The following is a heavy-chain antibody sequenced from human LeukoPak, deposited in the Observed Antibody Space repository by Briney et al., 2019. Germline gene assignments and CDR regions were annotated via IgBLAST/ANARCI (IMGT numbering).Heavy chain of an antibody. CDR2: ISSSSSYI. Sequence: GGSLRLSCAASGFTFSSYSMNWVRQAPGKGLEWVSSISSSSSYIYYADSVKGRFTISRDNAKNSLYLQMNSLRAEDTAVYYCARANSLDPRAVTFDIWGQGTMVTVSS. D-gene: IGHD3/OR15-3a*01. J-gene: IGHJ3*02. CDR3: ARANSLDPRAVTFDI. V-gene: IGHV3-21*01. CDR1: GFTFSSYS.